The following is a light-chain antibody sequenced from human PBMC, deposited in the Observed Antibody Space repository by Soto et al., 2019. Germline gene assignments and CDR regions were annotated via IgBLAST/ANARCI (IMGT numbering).Light chain of an antibody. CDR2: GAS. V-gene: IGKV3-20*01. Sequence: EIVMTQPPATLSLSPGERATLSCRASQSVSSNYLAWYQQTPGQAPRLLIYGASSRATGIPDRFSGSTSGTDFTLTISRLEPEDFAVYYCQQYGSSPQTFGQGTKVDIK. J-gene: IGKJ1*01. CDR1: QSVSSNY. CDR3: QQYGSSPQT.